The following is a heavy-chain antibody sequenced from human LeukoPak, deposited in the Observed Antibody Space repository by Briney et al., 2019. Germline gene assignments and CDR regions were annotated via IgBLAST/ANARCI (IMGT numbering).Heavy chain of an antibody. J-gene: IGHJ3*02. CDR3: ARDEADIVVVPAATSHAFDI. Sequence: ASVKVSCKASGGTFSSYAISWVRQAPGQGLEWMGGIIPIFGTANYAQKFQGRVTITADKSTSTAYMELSSLRSEDTAVYYCARDEADIVVVPAATSHAFDIWGQGTVVTVSS. CDR1: GGTFSSYA. V-gene: IGHV1-69*06. D-gene: IGHD2-2*01. CDR2: IIPIFGTA.